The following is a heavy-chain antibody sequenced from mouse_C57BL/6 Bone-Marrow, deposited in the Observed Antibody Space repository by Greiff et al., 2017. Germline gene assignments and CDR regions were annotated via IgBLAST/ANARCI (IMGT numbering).Heavy chain of an antibody. V-gene: IGHV1-55*01. Sequence: QVQLQQPGAELVKPGASVKMSCKASGYTFTSYWITWVKQRPGQGLEWIGDIYPGSGSTNYNEKFKSKATLTVDTSSSTAYMQLSSLTSEDSAVXYCARRGGNTTVAYAMDYWGQGTSVTVSS. CDR2: IYPGSGST. D-gene: IGHD1-1*01. J-gene: IGHJ4*01. CDR3: ARRGGNTTVAYAMDY. CDR1: GYTFTSYW.